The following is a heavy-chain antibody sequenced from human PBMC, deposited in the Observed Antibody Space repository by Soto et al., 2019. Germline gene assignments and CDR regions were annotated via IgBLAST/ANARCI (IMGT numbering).Heavy chain of an antibody. CDR1: GYIFTAYG. V-gene: IGHV1-18*01. CDR2: VSTNDDRT. J-gene: IGHJ4*02. CDR3: SRELNTESSAYYSFAF. D-gene: IGHD3-22*01. Sequence: VPLVQSGPEVKMPGASVKVSCKTSGYIFTAYGLAWLRQAPGQRPEWMGWVSTNDDRTNYAQKFQGRVTMTTDRSTTTTSMELRSLRPDDTAVYYCSRELNTESSAYYSFAFWGQGTLVTVSS.